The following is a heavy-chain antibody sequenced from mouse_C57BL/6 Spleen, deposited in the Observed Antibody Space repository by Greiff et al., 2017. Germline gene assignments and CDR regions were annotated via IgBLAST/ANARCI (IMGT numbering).Heavy chain of an antibody. V-gene: IGHV1-85*01. CDR3: ARRGQLYFDY. Sequence: VKLLESGPELVKPGASVKLSCKASGYTFTSYDINWVKQRPGQGLEWIGWIYPRDGSTKYNAKCKGKATLTVDTSSSTAYMALHSLTSEDSAVYFCARRGQLYFDYWGQGTTLTVSS. CDR2: IYPRDGST. D-gene: IGHD3-3*01. CDR1: GYTFTSYD. J-gene: IGHJ2*01.